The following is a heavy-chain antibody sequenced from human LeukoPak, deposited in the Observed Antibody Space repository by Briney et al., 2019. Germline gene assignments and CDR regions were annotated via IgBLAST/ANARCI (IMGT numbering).Heavy chain of an antibody. D-gene: IGHD2-21*02. Sequence: GGSLRLSCAASGFTFSSYWMSWVRQAPGKGLEWVATIKHDGGKTYYADSVKGRFTISRDNAKNTLYLQMNSLRAEDTAVYYCARIPPTVSGGDQKMICLGEGGLVGDS. CDR3: ARIPPTVSGGDQKMICLGEGGLVGDS. V-gene: IGHV3-7*01. CDR2: IKHDGGKT. J-gene: IGHJ5*01. CDR1: GFTFSSYW.